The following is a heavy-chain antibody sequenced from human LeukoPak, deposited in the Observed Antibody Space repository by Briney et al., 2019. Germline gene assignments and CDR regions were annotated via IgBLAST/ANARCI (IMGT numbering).Heavy chain of an antibody. J-gene: IGHJ4*02. Sequence: SETLSLTCTVSGGSISGYYWSWIRQPPGKGLEWIAYIYYSGSTTYNPSLKSRVTISVDTSKNQFSLKLSSVTAADTAVYYCARRSVAGLFDYWGQGTLVTVST. CDR2: IYYSGST. CDR3: ARRSVAGLFDY. D-gene: IGHD6-19*01. V-gene: IGHV4-59*08. CDR1: GGSISGYY.